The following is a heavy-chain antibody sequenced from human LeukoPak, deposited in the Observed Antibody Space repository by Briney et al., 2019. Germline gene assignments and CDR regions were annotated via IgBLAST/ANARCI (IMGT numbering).Heavy chain of an antibody. CDR1: GYSFASYW. CDR3: AGSIVVVPAAILGAFDI. V-gene: IGHV5-51*01. J-gene: IGHJ3*02. D-gene: IGHD2-2*02. CDR2: IYPGDSDT. Sequence: PGKSLKISCKGSGYSFASYWIGWVRQMPGKGLEWMGIIYPGDSDTRYSPSFQGQVTISADKSISTAYLQWSSLKASDTAMYYCAGSIVVVPAAILGAFDIWGQGTMVTVSS.